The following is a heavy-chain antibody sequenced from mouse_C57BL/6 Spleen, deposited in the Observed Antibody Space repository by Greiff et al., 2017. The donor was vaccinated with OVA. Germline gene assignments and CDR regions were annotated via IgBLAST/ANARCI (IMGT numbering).Heavy chain of an antibody. D-gene: IGHD2-4*01. V-gene: IGHV1-64*01. CDR3: ARYDDDPYFDD. J-gene: IGHJ1*03. CDR2: IHPNSGST. Sequence: QVQLQQPGAELVKPGASVKLSCKASGYTFTSYWMHWVKQRPGQGLEWIGMIHPNSGSTNYNEKFKSKATLTVDKSSSTAYMQLSSLTSEDSAVYYCARYDDDPYFDDWGTGTTVTVSS. CDR1: GYTFTSYW.